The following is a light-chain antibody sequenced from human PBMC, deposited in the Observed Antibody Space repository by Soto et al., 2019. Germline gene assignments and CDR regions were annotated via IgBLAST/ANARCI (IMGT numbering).Light chain of an antibody. CDR1: QIVSSN. J-gene: IGKJ4*01. CDR2: GAS. Sequence: EIVMTQSPATLSVSPGERATLSCRASQIVSSNLAWYQQKPGQAPRLLIYGASTRATGIPARFSGSESGTEFTLTITSLQSEDFAVYYCQQYNNWPLTFGGGTKVEIK. V-gene: IGKV3-15*01. CDR3: QQYNNWPLT.